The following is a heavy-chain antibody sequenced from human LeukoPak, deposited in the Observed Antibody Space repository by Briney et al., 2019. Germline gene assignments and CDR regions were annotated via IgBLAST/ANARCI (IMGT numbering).Heavy chain of an antibody. V-gene: IGHV1-8*01. CDR1: GYTFTSYD. J-gene: IGHJ6*03. CDR2: MNPNSGNT. D-gene: IGHD6-13*01. Sequence: ASVKVSCKASGYTFTSYDINWVRQATGQGLEWMGWMNPNSGNTGYAQKFQGRVTMTTDTSTSTAYMELRSLRSDDTAVYYCARLSSSWNYYMDVWGKGTTVTISS. CDR3: ARLSSSWNYYMDV.